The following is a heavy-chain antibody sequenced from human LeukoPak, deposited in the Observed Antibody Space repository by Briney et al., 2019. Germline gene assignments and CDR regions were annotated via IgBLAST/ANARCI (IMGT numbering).Heavy chain of an antibody. CDR1: GYTFTGYY. V-gene: IGHV1-2*02. Sequence: GASVKVSCKASGYTFTGYYMHWVRQAPGQGLEWMGWINPNSGGTNYAQKFQGRVTMTRDTSISTAYMELSSLRSEDTAVYYCARGRIAAARRNWFDPWGQGTLVTVSS. CDR2: INPNSGGT. CDR3: ARGRIAAARRNWFDP. D-gene: IGHD6-13*01. J-gene: IGHJ5*02.